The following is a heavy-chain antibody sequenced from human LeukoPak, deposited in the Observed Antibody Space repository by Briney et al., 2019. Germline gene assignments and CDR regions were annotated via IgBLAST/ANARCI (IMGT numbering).Heavy chain of an antibody. J-gene: IGHJ4*02. CDR2: IYYSGST. V-gene: IGHV4-61*01. CDR3: AREGLFGDYVWSLDY. Sequence: SETLSLTCTVSGGSVSSGSYYWSWIRQPPGKGLEWIGYIYYSGSTNYNPSLKSRVTISVDTSKNQFSLKLSSVTAADTAVYYCAREGLFGDYVWSLDYWGQGTLVTVSS. D-gene: IGHD4-17*01. CDR1: GGSVSSGSYY.